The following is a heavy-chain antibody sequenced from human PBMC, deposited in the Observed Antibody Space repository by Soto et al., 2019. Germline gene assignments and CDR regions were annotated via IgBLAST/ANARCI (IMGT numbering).Heavy chain of an antibody. CDR1: GFTFSDYY. V-gene: IGHV3-11*01. CDR3: ARESYFYHSSGYDY. D-gene: IGHD5-12*01. CDR2: ISSSGSTI. J-gene: IGHJ4*02. Sequence: GALRLSCAASGFTFSDYYMNWIRQAPGKGLEWLSYISSSGSTIYYADSLKGRFTISRDNAKNSLYLQMDSLRAEDTAVYYCARESYFYHSSGYDYWGQGTLVTAPQ.